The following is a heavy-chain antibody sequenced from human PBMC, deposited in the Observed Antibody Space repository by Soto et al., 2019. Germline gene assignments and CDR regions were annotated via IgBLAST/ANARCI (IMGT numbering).Heavy chain of an antibody. CDR2: IWYDGSNI. CDR1: GFTFSRYG. V-gene: IGHV3-33*06. J-gene: IGHJ5*02. D-gene: IGHD6-6*01. CDR3: AKGIAARQYNCFDP. Sequence: LRLSCAASGFTFSRYGMHWVRQAPGRGLEWVAVIWYDGSNIYYADSVKGRFTISRDNSKDTLDLQMNSLRAEDTAVYYCAKGIAARQYNCFDPWGQGTLVTVSS.